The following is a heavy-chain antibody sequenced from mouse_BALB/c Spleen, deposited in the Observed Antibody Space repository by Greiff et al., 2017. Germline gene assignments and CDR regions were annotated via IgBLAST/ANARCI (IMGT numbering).Heavy chain of an antibody. J-gene: IGHJ3*01. CDR1: GYSITSDYA. Sequence: EVQLQESGPGLVKPSQSLSLTCTVTGYSITSDYAWNWIRQFPGNKLEWMGYISYSGSTSYNPSLKSRISITRDTSKNQFFLQLNSVTTEDTATYYCARRDYDYAPWFAYWGQGTLVTVSA. V-gene: IGHV3-2*02. CDR2: ISYSGST. CDR3: ARRDYDYAPWFAY. D-gene: IGHD2-4*01.